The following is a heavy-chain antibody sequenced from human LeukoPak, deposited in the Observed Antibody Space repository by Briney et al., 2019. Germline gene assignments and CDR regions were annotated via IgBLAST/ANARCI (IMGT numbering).Heavy chain of an antibody. CDR1: GYTFTSYG. J-gene: IGHJ3*02. CDR2: ISAYNGNT. Sequence: GASVKVSCEASGYTFTSYGISWVRQAPGQGLEWMGWISAYNGNTNYAQKLQGRVTMTTDTSTSTAYMELRSLRSDDTAVYYCARDAVDTTMADAFDIWGQGTMVTVSS. V-gene: IGHV1-18*01. D-gene: IGHD5-18*01. CDR3: ARDAVDTTMADAFDI.